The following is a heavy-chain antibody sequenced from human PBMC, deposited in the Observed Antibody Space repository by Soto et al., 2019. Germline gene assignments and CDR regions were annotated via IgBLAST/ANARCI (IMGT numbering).Heavy chain of an antibody. CDR3: ARVLFEYSSGWYPWFDP. V-gene: IGHV1-18*01. J-gene: IGHJ5*02. CDR2: ISACNGNT. Sequence: ASVKVSCKASGYTFTSYGISWVRQAPGQGLEWMGWISACNGNTNYAQKLQGRVTMTTDTSTSTAYMELRSLRSDDTAVYYCARVLFEYSSGWYPWFDPWGQGTLVTVSS. CDR1: GYTFTSYG. D-gene: IGHD6-19*01.